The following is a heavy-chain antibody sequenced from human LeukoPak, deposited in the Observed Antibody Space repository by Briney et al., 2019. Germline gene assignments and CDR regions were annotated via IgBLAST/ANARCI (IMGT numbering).Heavy chain of an antibody. Sequence: PSETLSLTCTVSGYSISSGYYWGWIRQPPGKGLEWIGSIYHSGSTYYNPSLKSRVTISVDTSKNQFSLKLSSVTAADTAVYYCARDRGAVAGREALYYFDYWGQGTLVTVSS. CDR2: IYHSGST. J-gene: IGHJ4*02. V-gene: IGHV4-38-2*02. D-gene: IGHD6-19*01. CDR3: ARDRGAVAGREALYYFDY. CDR1: GYSISSGYY.